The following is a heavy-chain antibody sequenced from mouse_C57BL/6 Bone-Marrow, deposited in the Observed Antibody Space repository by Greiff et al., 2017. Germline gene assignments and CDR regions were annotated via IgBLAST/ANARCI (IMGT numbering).Heavy chain of an antibody. CDR3: ARCDGYFWYFDV. V-gene: IGHV1-42*01. J-gene: IGHJ1*03. CDR2: INPSTGGT. Sequence: VQLQQSGPELVKPGASVKISCKASGYSFTGYYMNWVKQSPEKSLEWIGEINPSTGGTTYNQKFKAKATLTVDKSSSTAYMQLKGLTSEDYAVYYYARCDGYFWYFDVWGTGTTVTVSS. D-gene: IGHD2-3*01. CDR1: GYSFTGYY.